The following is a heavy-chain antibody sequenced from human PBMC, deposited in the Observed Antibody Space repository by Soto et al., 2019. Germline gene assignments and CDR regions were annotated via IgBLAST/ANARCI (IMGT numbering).Heavy chain of an antibody. D-gene: IGHD2-15*01. V-gene: IGHV4-59*01. Sequence: SETLSLTCTVSGGSISSYYWSWIRQPPGKGLEWIGYIYYSGSTNYNPSLKSRVTIAVDTSKNQFSLKLSSVTAADAAVYYWASFSTDCSGGSCYSFDYWGQGTLVTVSS. CDR2: IYYSGST. J-gene: IGHJ4*02. CDR3: ASFSTDCSGGSCYSFDY. CDR1: GGSISSYY.